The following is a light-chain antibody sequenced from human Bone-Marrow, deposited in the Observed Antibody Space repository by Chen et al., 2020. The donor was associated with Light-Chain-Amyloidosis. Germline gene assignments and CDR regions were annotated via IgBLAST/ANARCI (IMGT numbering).Light chain of an antibody. CDR1: QTISSNY. J-gene: IGKJ4*01. Sequence: EIVLTQSPGPLSLSPGEGANLSCRASQTISSNYLTWYQQKFGQAPRLLIYGSSSRATRIPDRFTGSGSGTDFTLTINRLEPEDFAMYYCQQYGTSPLTFGGGTKVEIK. V-gene: IGKV3-20*01. CDR2: GSS. CDR3: QQYGTSPLT.